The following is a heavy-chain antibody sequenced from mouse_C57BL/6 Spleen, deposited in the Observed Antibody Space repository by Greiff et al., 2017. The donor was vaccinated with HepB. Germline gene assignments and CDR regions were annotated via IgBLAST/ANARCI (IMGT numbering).Heavy chain of an antibody. D-gene: IGHD2-4*01. V-gene: IGHV10-1*01. CDR2: IRSKSNNYAT. CDR1: GFSFNTYA. J-gene: IGHJ3*01. CDR3: VRQRIYYDYDDWFAY. Sequence: EVQLVESGGGLVQPKGSLKLSCAASGFSFNTYAMNWVRQAPGKGLEWVARIRSKSNNYATYYADSVKDRFTISRDDSESMLYLQMNNLKTEDTAMYYCVRQRIYYDYDDWFAYWGQGTLVTVSA.